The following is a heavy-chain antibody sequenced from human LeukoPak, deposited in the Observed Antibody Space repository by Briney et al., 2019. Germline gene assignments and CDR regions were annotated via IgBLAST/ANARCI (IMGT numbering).Heavy chain of an antibody. V-gene: IGHV4-4*07. Sequence: SETLSLTCTASGGSISGYFWSWIRQPAGKGLEWIGRIYATGTTNYNPSLKSRVTMSVDTSKNQFSLNLTSVTAADTAVYYCAREGGGSNRCLDWGQGTLVTVSS. CDR1: GGSISGYF. D-gene: IGHD3-16*02. J-gene: IGHJ1*01. CDR2: IYATGTT. CDR3: AREGGGSNRCLD.